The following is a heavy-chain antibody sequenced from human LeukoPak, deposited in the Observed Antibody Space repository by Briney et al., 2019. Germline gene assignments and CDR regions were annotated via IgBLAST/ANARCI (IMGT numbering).Heavy chain of an antibody. D-gene: IGHD3-10*01. V-gene: IGHV1-24*01. CDR3: ATDRGLTMVRGALGFDP. Sequence: ASVKVSCKVSGYTLTELSMHWVRQAPGKGLEWMGGFDPEDGETIYAQKFQGRVTMTEDTSTDTAYMELSSLRSEDTAVYYCATDRGLTMVRGALGFDPWGQGTLVTVSS. CDR2: FDPEDGET. J-gene: IGHJ5*02. CDR1: GYTLTELS.